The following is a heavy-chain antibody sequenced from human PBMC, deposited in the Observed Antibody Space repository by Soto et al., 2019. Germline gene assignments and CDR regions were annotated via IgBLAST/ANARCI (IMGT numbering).Heavy chain of an antibody. J-gene: IGHJ3*02. Sequence: QVQLVQSGAEVKKPGSSVKVSCKASGGTFSSYTISWVRQAPGQGLEWMGRIIPILGIANYAQKFQGRVTITADKYTSTAYMELSSLRSEDTAVYYCARAGYQLPPHFDDAFDIWGQGTMVTVSS. CDR3: ARAGYQLPPHFDDAFDI. V-gene: IGHV1-69*02. CDR2: IIPILGIA. CDR1: GGTFSSYT. D-gene: IGHD2-2*01.